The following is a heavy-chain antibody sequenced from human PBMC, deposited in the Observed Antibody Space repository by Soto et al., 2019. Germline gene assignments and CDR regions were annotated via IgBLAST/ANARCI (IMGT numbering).Heavy chain of an antibody. J-gene: IGHJ4*02. V-gene: IGHV3-33*01. CDR3: ARDRGADAPIDF. CDR1: RFTFSDYG. Sequence: QVQLVESGGGVVQPERFLRLSCVASRFTFSDYGMHWVGQGPGKGVEWVAVIWHGGLKKDYVDTVKGRITVSRHNSKNTLYLQMNSLRVEDTATYYCARDRGADAPIDFWGQGTLVTVSS. CDR2: IWHGGLKK.